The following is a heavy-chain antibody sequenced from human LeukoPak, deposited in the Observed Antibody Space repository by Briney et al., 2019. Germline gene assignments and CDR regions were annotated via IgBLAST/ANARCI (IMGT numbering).Heavy chain of an antibody. CDR2: INPNSGGT. D-gene: IGHD5-18*01. J-gene: IGHJ4*02. Sequence: ASVKVSCKASGYTFTGYYLHWVRQAPGQGLEWMGWINPNSGGTNYAQKFQGRVTMTRDTSISTAYMELSTLRSDDTAVYYCAPGAAMVGPYYFDYWGQGTLVTVSS. CDR1: GYTFTGYY. V-gene: IGHV1-2*02. CDR3: APGAAMVGPYYFDY.